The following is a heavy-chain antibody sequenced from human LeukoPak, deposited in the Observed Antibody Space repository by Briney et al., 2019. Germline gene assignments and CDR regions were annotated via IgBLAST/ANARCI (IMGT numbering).Heavy chain of an antibody. CDR2: IIPIFGTA. CDR1: GGTFSSYA. D-gene: IGHD5-12*01. CDR3: ARGAYSGYTYFDY. J-gene: IGHJ4*02. V-gene: IGHV1-69*06. Sequence: SVKVSCKASGGTFSSYAISWVRQAPGQGLEWMGGIIPIFGTANYAQKFQGRVTITADKSTSTAYMELSSLRSEDTAVYYCARGAYSGYTYFDYWGQGTLVTVSS.